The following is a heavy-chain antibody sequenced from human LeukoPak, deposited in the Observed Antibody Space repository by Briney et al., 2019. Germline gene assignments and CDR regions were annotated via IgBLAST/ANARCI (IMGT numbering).Heavy chain of an antibody. J-gene: IGHJ4*02. V-gene: IGHV1-69-2*01. CDR3: AASTVSTFPDF. Sequence: ASVKASCKTSGYSFSDYFIHWVQQAPGKGLEWMGRVDPEDGQTLYAEKFQGRVTITADTSAETSSMELSSLRSEDTAIYYCAASTVSTFPDFCGPGTLVSVSS. D-gene: IGHD5/OR15-5a*01. CDR2: VDPEDGQT. CDR1: GYSFSDYF.